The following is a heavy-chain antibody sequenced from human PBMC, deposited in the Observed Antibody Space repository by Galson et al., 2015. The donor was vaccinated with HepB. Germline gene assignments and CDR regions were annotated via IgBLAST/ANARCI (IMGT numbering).Heavy chain of an antibody. CDR2: IIPIFNTA. Sequence: SVKVSCKASGDTFSSYAIVWVRQAPGQGLEWMGGIIPIFNTANYARKLQGRVTITADESTSTAYMELSSLRSEDTAVFYCARQTLTSTRPTTMTTAGWFAPWGQGTLVTVSS. V-gene: IGHV1-69*13. J-gene: IGHJ5*02. CDR3: ARQTLTSTRPTTMTTAGWFAP. CDR1: GDTFSSYA. D-gene: IGHD4-17*01.